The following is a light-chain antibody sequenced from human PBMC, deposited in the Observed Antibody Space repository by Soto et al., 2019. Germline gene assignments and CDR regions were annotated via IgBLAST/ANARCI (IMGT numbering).Light chain of an antibody. V-gene: IGLV1-40*01. J-gene: IGLJ1*01. Sequence: QSVLTQPPSVSGSPGQRVTISCTGSSSNIGAGYDIHWYQQPPGTAPKLLIYGNNNRPSGVPDRFSGSKSGTSASLAITGLQAEDEADYYCQSSDSSLSRVFGTGTKVTVL. CDR1: SSNIGAGYD. CDR3: QSSDSSLSRV. CDR2: GNN.